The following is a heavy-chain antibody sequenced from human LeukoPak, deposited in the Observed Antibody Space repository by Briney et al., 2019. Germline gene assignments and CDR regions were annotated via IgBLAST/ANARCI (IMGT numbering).Heavy chain of an antibody. Sequence: GASVKVSCKASGYTFTGYYMHWVRQAPGQGLEWMGWMNPNSGNTGYAQKFQGRVTMTRNTSISTAYMELSSLRSEDTAVYYCAREGTTLGYCSSTSCYEGFDYWGQGTLVTVSS. V-gene: IGHV1-8*02. CDR2: MNPNSGNT. J-gene: IGHJ4*02. CDR3: AREGTTLGYCSSTSCYEGFDY. D-gene: IGHD2-2*01. CDR1: GYTFTGYY.